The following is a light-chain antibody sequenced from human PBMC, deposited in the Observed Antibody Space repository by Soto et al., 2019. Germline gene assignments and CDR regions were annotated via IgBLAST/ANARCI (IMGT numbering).Light chain of an antibody. CDR3: QSAASSGTDV. CDR2: QDS. CDR1: ALPKQY. J-gene: IGLJ1*01. Sequence: SYELTQPPSVSVSPGQTARITCSGDALPKQYAYWYQQKPGQAPVLVIYQDSERPSGIPERFSGSSSGTTVTLTISGVQAEDEADYYCQSAASSGTDVFGTGTKLTVL. V-gene: IGLV3-25*03.